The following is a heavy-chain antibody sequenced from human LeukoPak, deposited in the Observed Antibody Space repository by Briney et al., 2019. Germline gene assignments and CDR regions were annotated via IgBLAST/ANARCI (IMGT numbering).Heavy chain of an antibody. J-gene: IGHJ4*02. CDR2: INPNSGGT. V-gene: IGHV1-2*02. CDR3: ATLTYYYDSSDFDY. Sequence: ASVKVSCEASGYTFTGYYMHWVRQAPGQGLEWMGWINPNSGGTNYAQKFQGRVTMTEDTSTDTAYMELSSLRSEDTAVYYCATLTYYYDSSDFDYWGQGTLVTVSS. D-gene: IGHD3-22*01. CDR1: GYTFTGYY.